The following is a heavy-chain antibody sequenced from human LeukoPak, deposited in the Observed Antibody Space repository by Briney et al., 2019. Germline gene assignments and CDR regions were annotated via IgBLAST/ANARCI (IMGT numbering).Heavy chain of an antibody. CDR1: GYTFTGYY. V-gene: IGHV1-2*02. CDR2: INPNSGGT. CDR3: AKESRKRHVVAFDI. D-gene: IGHD1-1*01. J-gene: IGHJ3*02. Sequence: ASVKVSCKASGYTFTGYYLHWVRQAPGQGLEWMGWINPNSGGTNYAQKFQGRVTMTRDTSISTAYMELSTLRPDDTAVYYCAKESRKRHVVAFDIWGQGTMVTVSS.